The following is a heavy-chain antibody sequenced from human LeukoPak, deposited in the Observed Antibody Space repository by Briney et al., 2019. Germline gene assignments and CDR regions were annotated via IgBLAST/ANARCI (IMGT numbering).Heavy chain of an antibody. CDR3: ARGYDYGDYADYYYYYMDV. CDR2: MNPNSGNT. D-gene: IGHD4-17*01. V-gene: IGHV1-8*01. J-gene: IGHJ6*03. CDR1: GYTFTSYD. Sequence: ASVKVSCKASGYTFTSYDINWVRQATGQGLEWMGWMNPNSGNTGYAQKFQGRVTMTRNTSISTAYMELSSLRSEDTAVYYCARGYDYGDYADYYYYYMDVWGKGTTVTISS.